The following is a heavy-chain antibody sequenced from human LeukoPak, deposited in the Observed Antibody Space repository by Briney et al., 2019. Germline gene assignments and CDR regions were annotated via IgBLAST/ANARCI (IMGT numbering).Heavy chain of an antibody. D-gene: IGHD3-22*01. Sequence: GGSLRLSCAASGFTFSSYAMSWVRQAPGKGLEWVSAISGSGGSTYYADSVKGRFTISRDNSKNTLYLQMNGLRAEDTAVYYCAKPVVVETDAFDIWGQGTMVTVSS. CDR2: ISGSGGST. CDR3: AKPVVVETDAFDI. V-gene: IGHV3-23*01. CDR1: GFTFSSYA. J-gene: IGHJ3*02.